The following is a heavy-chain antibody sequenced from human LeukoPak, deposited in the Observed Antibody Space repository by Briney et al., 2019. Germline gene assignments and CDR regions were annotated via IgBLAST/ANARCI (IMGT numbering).Heavy chain of an antibody. CDR3: AKSNGYGLVDI. D-gene: IGHD3-10*01. CDR1: GDSISIYY. J-gene: IGHJ3*02. Sequence: SETLSLTCTVSGDSISIYYWSWIRQPAGKGLEWIGRIYTSGSTNYNPSLKSRVSMSVDTSKNQFSLKLSSVTAADTAVYYCAKSNGYGLVDIWGQGTMVTVSS. V-gene: IGHV4-4*07. CDR2: IYTSGST.